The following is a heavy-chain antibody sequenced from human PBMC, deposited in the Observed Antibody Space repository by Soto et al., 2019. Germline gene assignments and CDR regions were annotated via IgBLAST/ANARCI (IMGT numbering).Heavy chain of an antibody. V-gene: IGHV1-18*04. J-gene: IGHJ6*02. CDR1: GYTLTSDG. CDR2: ISAYNGNT. D-gene: IGHD2-15*01. CDR3: ARGRRAATKIYYYYGMDV. Sequence: ASVKVSCKASGYTLTSDGISWGRQDKGQGLEWMGWISAYNGNTNYAQKLQGRVTMTTDTSTSTAYMELRSLRSDDTAVYYCARGRRAATKIYYYYGMDVWGQGTTGTVAS.